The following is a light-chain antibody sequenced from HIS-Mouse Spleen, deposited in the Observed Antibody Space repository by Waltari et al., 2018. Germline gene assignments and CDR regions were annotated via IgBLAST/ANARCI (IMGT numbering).Light chain of an antibody. J-gene: IGLJ3*02. CDR2: DDS. CDR3: QVWDSSSDHPV. Sequence: SYVLTQPPSVSVAPGKTARITCWGSNIGSKSVHWYQQKPGQAPVLVVYDDSDRPSGIPERFSGSNSGNTATLTISRVEAGDEADYYCQVWDSSSDHPVFGGGTKLTVL. CDR1: NIGSKS. V-gene: IGLV3-21*03.